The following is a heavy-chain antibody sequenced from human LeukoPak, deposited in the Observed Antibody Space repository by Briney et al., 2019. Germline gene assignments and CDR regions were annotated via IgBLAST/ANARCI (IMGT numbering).Heavy chain of an antibody. CDR3: ARDHYDSSGWY. J-gene: IGHJ4*02. D-gene: IGHD3-22*01. CDR1: GGTFSSYT. V-gene: IGHV1-69*04. Sequence: ASVKDSCKASGGTFSSYTISWVRQAPGQGLEWMGRIIPIFGMANYAQKFQGRVTITADKSTSTAYMELSSLRSEDTAVYYCARDHYDSSGWYWGQGTLVTVSS. CDR2: IIPIFGMA.